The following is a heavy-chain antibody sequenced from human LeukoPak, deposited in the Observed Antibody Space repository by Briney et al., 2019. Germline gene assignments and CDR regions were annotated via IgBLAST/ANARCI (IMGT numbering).Heavy chain of an antibody. CDR1: GFTFSSYV. V-gene: IGHV3-30-3*01. Sequence: PGGSLRLSCAASGFTFSSYVMHWVRLAPGKGLEWVALISYDGSNKYYADSVKGQFTISRDNPKNTLFLQMNSLRAEDSAVYYCARGLTATGSLFDPWGQGTLVTVSS. D-gene: IGHD3-9*01. J-gene: IGHJ5*02. CDR2: ISYDGSNK. CDR3: ARGLTATGSLFDP.